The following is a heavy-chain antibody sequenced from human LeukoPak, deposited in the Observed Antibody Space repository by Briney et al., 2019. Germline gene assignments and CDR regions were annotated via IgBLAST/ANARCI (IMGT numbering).Heavy chain of an antibody. CDR3: ARAPAAARPYYFDY. D-gene: IGHD6-6*01. Sequence: GGSLRLSCVASGFTFSSHWMSWVRQAPGKGLEWVGKIKQDGSEKYYVDSVKGRFTISRDNAKNSLYLQMNSLRPEDTAVYYCARAPAAARPYYFDYWGQGTLVTVSS. CDR1: GFTFSSHW. CDR2: IKQDGSEK. J-gene: IGHJ4*02. V-gene: IGHV3-7*01.